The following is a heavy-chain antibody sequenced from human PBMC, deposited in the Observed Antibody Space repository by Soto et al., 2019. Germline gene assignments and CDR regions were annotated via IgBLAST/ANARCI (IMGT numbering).Heavy chain of an antibody. Sequence: SVKVSCNASGGTFSSYAISWVRQAPGQGLEWMGGIIPIFGTANYAQKFQGRVTITADESTSTAYMELSSLRSEDTAVYYCASPRDYDSSGYLDYWGQGTLVTVSS. J-gene: IGHJ4*02. CDR3: ASPRDYDSSGYLDY. V-gene: IGHV1-69*13. CDR2: IIPIFGTA. CDR1: GGTFSSYA. D-gene: IGHD3-22*01.